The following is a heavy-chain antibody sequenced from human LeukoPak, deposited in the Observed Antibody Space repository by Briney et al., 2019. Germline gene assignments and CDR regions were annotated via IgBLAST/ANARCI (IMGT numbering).Heavy chain of an antibody. V-gene: IGHV1-2*02. D-gene: IGHD5-12*01. CDR2: INPNSGGT. CDR1: GYTFTGYY. J-gene: IGHJ6*03. Sequence: ASVKVSCKASGYTFTGYYMHWVRQAPGQGLEWMGWINPNSGGTNYAQKFQGRVTMTRDTSISTAYMELSRLRSDDTAVYYCARGPPSYSGYDYYYYYMDVWGKGTTVTISS. CDR3: ARGPPSYSGYDYYYYYMDV.